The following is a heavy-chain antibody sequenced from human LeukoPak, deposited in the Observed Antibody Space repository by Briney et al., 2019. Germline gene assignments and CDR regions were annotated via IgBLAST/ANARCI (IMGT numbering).Heavy chain of an antibody. D-gene: IGHD2-2*01. CDR2: IYYSGST. Sequence: PETLSLTCTVSGGSISSSGYYWGWIRQPPGKGLEWIGSIYYSGSTYYNPSLKSRVTISVDTSKNQFSLKLSSVTAADTAVYYCARAGGTNIVVVPANNWFDPWGQGTLVTVSS. CDR1: GGSISSSGYY. CDR3: ARAGGTNIVVVPANNWFDP. V-gene: IGHV4-39*01. J-gene: IGHJ5*02.